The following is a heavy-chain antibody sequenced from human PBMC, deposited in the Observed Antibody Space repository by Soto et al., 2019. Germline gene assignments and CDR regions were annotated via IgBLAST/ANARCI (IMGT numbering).Heavy chain of an antibody. CDR1: SGSIKTDVW. J-gene: IGHJ4*02. Sequence: SETLSLTCTVSSGSIKTDVWWSWLRRPPGKGLEWIGEIYQNGHTNYNPSLKSRVTMSVDKSKNQFSLMLTSVTAADTAMYYCARDAAVAGETDRFDYWGQGILVTVSS. CDR3: ARDAAVAGETDRFDY. CDR2: IYQNGHT. V-gene: IGHV4-4*02. D-gene: IGHD6-19*01.